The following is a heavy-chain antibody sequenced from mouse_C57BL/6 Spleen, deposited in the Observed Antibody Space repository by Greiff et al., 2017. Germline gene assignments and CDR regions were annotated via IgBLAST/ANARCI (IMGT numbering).Heavy chain of an antibody. J-gene: IGHJ2*01. V-gene: IGHV1-63*01. CDR3: ARDAHYCNRDY. D-gene: IGHD2-1*01. Sequence: VQLQQSGAELVRPGTSVKMSCKASGYTFTNYWIGWAKQRPGHGLEWIGDIYPGGGYTTYNEKFKGKATLTADKSSSTAYMQFSILTSEDSTIYYCARDAHYCNRDYWGQGTTLTVSS. CDR2: IYPGGGYT. CDR1: GYTFTNYW.